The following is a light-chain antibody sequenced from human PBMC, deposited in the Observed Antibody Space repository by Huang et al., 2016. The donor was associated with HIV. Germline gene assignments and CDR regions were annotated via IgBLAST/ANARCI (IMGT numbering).Light chain of an antibody. CDR2: WAS. CDR1: QTILYSSKNKNY. V-gene: IGKV4-1*01. J-gene: IGKJ4*01. Sequence: DIVMTQSPDSLAVSLGERATVNYKSSQTILYSSKNKNYLAWYQQKPGQPPKLLIYWASTRESGVPDRFSGSGSGTDFTLTISSLQAEDVAVYYCQQYFETPLTFGGGTKVEIK. CDR3: QQYFETPLT.